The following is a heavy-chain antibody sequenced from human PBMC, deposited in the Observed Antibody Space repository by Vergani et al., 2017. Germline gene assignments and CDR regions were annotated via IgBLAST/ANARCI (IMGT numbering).Heavy chain of an antibody. V-gene: IGHV3-48*03. CDR2: ISSSGSTI. CDR1: GFTFSSYE. J-gene: IGHJ6*02. Sequence: EVQLVESGGGLVQPGGSLRLSCAASGFTFSSYEMNWVRQAPGKGLEWVSYISSSGSTIYYADSVKGRFTISRDNAKNSLYLQMNSLRADDTAVYYCARGGRLWFYGMDVWGQGTTVTVSS. D-gene: IGHD5-18*01. CDR3: ARGGRLWFYGMDV.